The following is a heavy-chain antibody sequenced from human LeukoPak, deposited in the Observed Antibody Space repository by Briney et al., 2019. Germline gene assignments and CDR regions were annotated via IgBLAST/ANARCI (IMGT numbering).Heavy chain of an antibody. CDR2: INPSGGST. D-gene: IGHD3-22*01. Sequence: GASVKVSCKASRYTFTSYYMHWVRQAPGQGLEWMGIINPSGGSTSYAQKFQGRVTMTRDTSTSTVYMELSSLRSEDTAVYYCARGAGYYDSSGYSYKHDAFDIWGQGTMVTVSS. CDR3: ARGAGYYDSSGYSYKHDAFDI. CDR1: RYTFTSYY. V-gene: IGHV1-46*01. J-gene: IGHJ3*02.